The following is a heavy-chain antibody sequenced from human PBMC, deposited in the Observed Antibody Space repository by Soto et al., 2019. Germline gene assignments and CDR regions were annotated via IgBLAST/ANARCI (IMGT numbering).Heavy chain of an antibody. CDR2: IYHSGST. J-gene: IGHJ4*02. Sequence: SETLSLTCAVSGGSISSSNWWSWVRQPPGKGLEWIGEIYHSGSTNYNPSLKSRVTISVDKSKNQFSLKLSSVTAADTAVYYCARVYCSGGGCYGIYYWGQGTLVTVSS. CDR3: ARVYCSGGGCYGIYY. V-gene: IGHV4-4*02. D-gene: IGHD2-15*01. CDR1: GGSISSSNW.